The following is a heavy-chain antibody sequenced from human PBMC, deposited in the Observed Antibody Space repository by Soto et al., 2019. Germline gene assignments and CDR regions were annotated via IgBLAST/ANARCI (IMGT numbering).Heavy chain of an antibody. Sequence: GGSLRLSCAASGFTFSNFWMSWVRQTPGKGLEWVANIKQDGSEKYYVDSVKGRFTISRDNTKNSLYLQMNCLRFEDTAVYYCARGFYYDRSGYYCDYWGQGT. D-gene: IGHD3-22*01. CDR1: GFTFSNFW. CDR3: ARGFYYDRSGYYCDY. V-gene: IGHV3-7*01. J-gene: IGHJ4*02. CDR2: IKQDGSEK.